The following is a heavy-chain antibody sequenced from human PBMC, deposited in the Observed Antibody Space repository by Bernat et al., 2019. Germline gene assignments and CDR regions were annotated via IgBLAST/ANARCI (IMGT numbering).Heavy chain of an antibody. Sequence: QLQVQESGPGLVKPSETLSLTCTVSGGSMSSTSYYWGWIRQPPGKGLDWIGSISYTGSPYYNPSLESRVIISVDTSKKQFSLDLTSGTAADTAVYYCARLPFTGDRGRGTFDIWGQGTMVTVSS. CDR1: GGSMSSTSYY. J-gene: IGHJ3*02. CDR2: ISYTGSP. V-gene: IGHV4-39*01. D-gene: IGHD7-27*01. CDR3: ARLPFTGDRGRGTFDI.